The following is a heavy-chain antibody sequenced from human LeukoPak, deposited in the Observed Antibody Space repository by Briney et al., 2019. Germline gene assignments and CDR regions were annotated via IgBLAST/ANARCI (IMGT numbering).Heavy chain of an antibody. Sequence: GGSLRLSCAASGFTFSSYWMSWVRQAPGKGLEWVANIKQDGSEKYYVDSVKGRFTISRDNAKNSLYLQTNSLRAEDTAVYYCARDFSYGSGSYYNGFDPWGQGTLVTVSS. J-gene: IGHJ5*02. D-gene: IGHD3-10*01. CDR3: ARDFSYGSGSYYNGFDP. CDR2: IKQDGSEK. V-gene: IGHV3-7*01. CDR1: GFTFSSYW.